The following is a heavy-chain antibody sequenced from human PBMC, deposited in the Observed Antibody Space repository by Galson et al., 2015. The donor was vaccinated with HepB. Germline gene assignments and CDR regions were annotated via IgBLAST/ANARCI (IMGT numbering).Heavy chain of an antibody. CDR3: AKGYGLFDS. Sequence: SLRLSCAASGFAFDTHAMSWVRQAPGRGLEWISGISGNGDSTFYADSVRGRFTVSSDNSNTMLYLQMNSLRAEDAGLYFCAKGYGLFDSWGQGILVTVSS. V-gene: IGHV3-23*01. J-gene: IGHJ5*01. CDR2: ISGNGDST. CDR1: GFAFDTHA. D-gene: IGHD5-18*01.